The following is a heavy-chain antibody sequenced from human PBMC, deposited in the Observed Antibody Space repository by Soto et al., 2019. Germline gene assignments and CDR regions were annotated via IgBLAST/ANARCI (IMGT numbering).Heavy chain of an antibody. V-gene: IGHV4-39*01. CDR1: GGSISSSSYY. J-gene: IGHJ6*02. Sequence: NPSETLSLTCTVSGGSISSSSYYWGWIRQPPGKGLEWIGSIYYSGSTYYNPSLKSRVTISVDTSKNQFSLKLSSVTAADTAVYFCASGLEWSSYYYYGMDVWGQGTTVTVSS. CDR2: IYYSGST. CDR3: ASGLEWSSYYYYGMDV. D-gene: IGHD3-3*01.